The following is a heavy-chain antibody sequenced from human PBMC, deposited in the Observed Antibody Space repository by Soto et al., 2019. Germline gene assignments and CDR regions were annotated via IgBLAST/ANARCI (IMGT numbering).Heavy chain of an antibody. Sequence: PSETLSLTCTVSGGSVSSGSYYWSWIRQPPGKGLEWIGYIYYSGSTNYNPSLKSRVTISVDTSKNQFSLKLSPVTAADAAVYYCAREKSVATIFDYYYGMDVWGQGTTVTVSS. D-gene: IGHD5-12*01. CDR3: AREKSVATIFDYYYGMDV. CDR2: IYYSGST. CDR1: GGSVSSGSYY. V-gene: IGHV4-61*01. J-gene: IGHJ6*02.